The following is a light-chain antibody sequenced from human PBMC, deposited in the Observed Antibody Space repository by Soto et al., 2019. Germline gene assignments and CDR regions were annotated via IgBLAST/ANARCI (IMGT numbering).Light chain of an antibody. V-gene: IGKV1-5*01. CDR1: QSVSYW. CDR3: QHYNTYSNA. CDR2: DGS. Sequence: DIQMTQSPSTLSTSVGARVTITCRAGQSVSYWLDWYQQKPGKAPNLLIYDGSTLASGVPPRFSGGGFGTEFTLNISSLQPDDSAIYYCQHYNTYSNAFGPGTKVDIK. J-gene: IGKJ3*01.